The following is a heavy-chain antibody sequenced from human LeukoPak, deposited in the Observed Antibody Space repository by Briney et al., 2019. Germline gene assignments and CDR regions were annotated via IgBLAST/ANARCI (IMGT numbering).Heavy chain of an antibody. CDR2: MNPNSGNT. CDR1: GYTFTSYD. CDR3: AGLGYSYGYNYYYYMDV. J-gene: IGHJ6*03. Sequence: GASVKLSCKASGYTFTSYDINWVRQATGQGLEWMGCMNPNSGNTGYAQKFQGRVTMTRNTSISTAYMELSSLRSEDTAVYYCAGLGYSYGYNYYYYMDVWGKGTTVSVCS. V-gene: IGHV1-8*01. D-gene: IGHD5-18*01.